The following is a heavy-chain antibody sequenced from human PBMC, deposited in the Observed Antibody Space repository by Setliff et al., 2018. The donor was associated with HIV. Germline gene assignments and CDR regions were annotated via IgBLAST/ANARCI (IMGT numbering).Heavy chain of an antibody. CDR1: GFGFSNFA. CDR2: VYGDGSYT. D-gene: IGHD3-3*02. Sequence: QPGGSLRLSCAASGFGFSNFAMSWVRQAPGKGLELVSAVYGDGSYTYYVDSVKGRFTISRDNSQNALYLQMNGLRVDDTAVYYCVKDQGSISIHYFDYWGQGTLVTVSS. J-gene: IGHJ4*02. V-gene: IGHV3-23*03. CDR3: VKDQGSISIHYFDY.